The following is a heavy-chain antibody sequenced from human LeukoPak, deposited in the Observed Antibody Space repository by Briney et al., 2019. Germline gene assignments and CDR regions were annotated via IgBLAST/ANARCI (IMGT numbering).Heavy chain of an antibody. D-gene: IGHD1-1*01. CDR2: ITDTGLST. Sequence: PGGSLRLSCVDSGTTFGTYAVSWVRQAPGKGLEWVSGITDTGLSTYYADSVKGRFTISRDTSKNTLYLQVNSLRAEDTAVYYCVTRGTTGTKYLEHWGQGSLVTVSS. J-gene: IGHJ4*02. CDR3: VTRGTTGTKYLEH. V-gene: IGHV3-23*01. CDR1: GTTFGTYA.